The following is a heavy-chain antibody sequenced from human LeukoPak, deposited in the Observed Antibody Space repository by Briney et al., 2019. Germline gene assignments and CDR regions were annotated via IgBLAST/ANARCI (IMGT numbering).Heavy chain of an antibody. CDR1: GGSFSGYY. Sequence: SETLSLTCAAYGGSFSGYYWSWIRQPPGKGLEWIGEINHSGSTNYNPSLKSRVTISVDTSKNQFSLKLSSVTAADTAVYYCARGRGYSYDYYYYGMDVWGQGTTVTVSS. CDR3: ARGRGYSYDYYYYGMDV. CDR2: INHSGST. V-gene: IGHV4-34*01. D-gene: IGHD5-18*01. J-gene: IGHJ6*02.